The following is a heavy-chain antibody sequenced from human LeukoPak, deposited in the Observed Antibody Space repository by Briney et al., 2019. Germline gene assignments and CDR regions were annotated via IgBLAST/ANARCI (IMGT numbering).Heavy chain of an antibody. CDR1: GFTFSSYW. V-gene: IGHV3-74*01. CDR3: ARSVAAAGWFDP. J-gene: IGHJ5*02. D-gene: IGHD6-13*01. Sequence: PGGSLRLSCAASGFTFSSYWMHWVRQAPGKGLVWVSRINSDGSGTSYADSVKGRFTISRDNAKNTLYLQMNSLRAEDTAVYYCARSVAAAGWFDPWGQGTLVTVSS. CDR2: INSDGSGT.